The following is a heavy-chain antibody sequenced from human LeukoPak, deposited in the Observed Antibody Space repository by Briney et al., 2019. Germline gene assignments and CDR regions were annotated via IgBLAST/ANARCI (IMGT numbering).Heavy chain of an antibody. CDR1: GFTFSSYS. J-gene: IGHJ3*02. D-gene: IGHD6-6*01. V-gene: IGHV3-21*01. CDR2: ISSSSSYI. CDR3: ARDMYSISWGASDI. Sequence: GGSLRLSCAASGFTFSSYSMNWVRQAPGKGLEWVSSISSSSSYIYYADSVKGRFTISRDNAKNSLSLQMNSLRAEDTAVYYCARDMYSISWGASDIWGQGTMVTVSS.